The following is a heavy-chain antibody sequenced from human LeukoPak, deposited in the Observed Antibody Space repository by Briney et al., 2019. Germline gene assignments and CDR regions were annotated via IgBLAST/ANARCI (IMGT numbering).Heavy chain of an antibody. CDR2: IYPGDSDT. CDR3: ARLMVRGIIDY. V-gene: IGHV5-51*01. J-gene: IGHJ4*02. Sequence: GESLKISCKGSGYIFTTYWIGWVRQLPGKGLEWMGIIYPGDSDTKYSPSFQGQVTISADKSISTAYLQWSSLKASDTAIYYCARLMVRGIIDYWGQGTLVTVSS. CDR1: GYIFTTYW. D-gene: IGHD3-10*01.